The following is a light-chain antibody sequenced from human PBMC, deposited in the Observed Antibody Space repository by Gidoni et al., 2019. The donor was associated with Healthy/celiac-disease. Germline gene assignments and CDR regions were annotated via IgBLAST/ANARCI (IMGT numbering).Light chain of an antibody. V-gene: IGKV1-39*01. CDR2: AAS. CDR3: QQSYSTFYS. J-gene: IGKJ2*03. Sequence: DIQMTQSPSSLSASVGDRVTITCRASQSISSYLHWYQQKPGKAPKLLIYAASSLQSGVPSSFSGSGSGTDFTLTISSLQPEDFATYYCQQSYSTFYSFGQGTKLEIK. CDR1: QSISSY.